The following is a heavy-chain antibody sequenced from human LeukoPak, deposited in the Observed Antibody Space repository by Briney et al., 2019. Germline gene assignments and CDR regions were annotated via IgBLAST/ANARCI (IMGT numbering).Heavy chain of an antibody. V-gene: IGHV3-23*01. CDR2: ISGSGGST. J-gene: IGHJ4*02. Sequence: PGGSLRLSCAASGFTFNDYAVSWVRQAPGKGLEWVSAISGSGGSTYYADSVKGRFTISRDNSKNTLYLQMNSLRAEDTAVYYCAKRPSGYIYCSNGVCYFDDWGQGTLVTVSS. CDR3: AKRPSGYIYCSNGVCYFDD. D-gene: IGHD2-8*01. CDR1: GFTFNDYA.